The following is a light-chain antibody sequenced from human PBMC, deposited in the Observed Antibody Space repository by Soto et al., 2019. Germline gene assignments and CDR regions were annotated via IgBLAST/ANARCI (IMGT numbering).Light chain of an antibody. CDR3: HQYNNWPQT. J-gene: IGKJ1*01. V-gene: IGKV3-15*01. CDR2: GAS. Sequence: EMVMTQSPATLSVSPGERATLSCRASQSVSSNLAWYQQKPGQAPRLLIYGASTRATGIPARFGGSGSGTEFTLTISSLQSEDFAVYYCHQYNNWPQTFGQGTRWIS. CDR1: QSVSSN.